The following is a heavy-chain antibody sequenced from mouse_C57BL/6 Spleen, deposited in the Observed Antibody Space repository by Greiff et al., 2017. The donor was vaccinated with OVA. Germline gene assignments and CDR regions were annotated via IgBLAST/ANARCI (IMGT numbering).Heavy chain of an antibody. Sequence: VQLQQPGAELVKPGASVKMSCKASGYTFTSSWITWVKQRPGQGLEWIGDIYPGSGSTNYHEKFKSKATLPVAPSSSTAYMRRSRLTSEDSAVYYSTRGYDYDQAWFADWGQGTLVTVSA. CDR2: IYPGSGST. CDR1: GYTFTSSW. V-gene: IGHV1-55*01. J-gene: IGHJ3*01. D-gene: IGHD2-4*01. CDR3: TRGYDYDQAWFAD.